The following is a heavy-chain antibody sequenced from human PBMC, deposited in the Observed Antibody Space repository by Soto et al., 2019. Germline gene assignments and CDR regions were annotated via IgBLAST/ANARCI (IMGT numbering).Heavy chain of an antibody. V-gene: IGHV3-64*01. CDR2: ISSNGGST. J-gene: IGHJ6*02. CDR1: GFTFSSYS. CDR3: ARGGYGSGSYFGYYYYGMDV. Sequence: GGSLRLSCAASGFTFSSYSMNWVRQAPGKGLEWVSYISSNGGSTYYANSVKGRFTISRDNSKNTLYLQMGSLRAEDMAVYYCARGGYGSGSYFGYYYYGMDVWGQGATVTVSS. D-gene: IGHD3-10*01.